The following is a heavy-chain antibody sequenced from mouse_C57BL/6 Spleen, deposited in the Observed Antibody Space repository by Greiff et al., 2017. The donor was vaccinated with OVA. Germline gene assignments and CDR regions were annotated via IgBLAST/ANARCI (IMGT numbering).Heavy chain of an antibody. CDR2: INPSSGYT. J-gene: IGHJ1*03. D-gene: IGHD1-1*01. Sequence: QVQLKQSGAELAKPGASVKLSCKASGYTFTSYWMHWVKQRPGQGLEWIGYINPSSGYTKYNQKFKDKATLTADKSSSTAYMQLSSLTYEDSAVYYCARSDGSSYGYFDVWGTGTTVTVSS. CDR1: GYTFTSYW. V-gene: IGHV1-7*01. CDR3: ARSDGSSYGYFDV.